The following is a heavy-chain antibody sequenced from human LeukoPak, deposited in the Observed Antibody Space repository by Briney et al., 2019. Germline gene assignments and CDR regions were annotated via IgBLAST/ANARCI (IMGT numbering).Heavy chain of an antibody. Sequence: PSETLSLTCTVSGGSISSGGYYWSWIRQHPGKGLEWIGEIYHSGSTHYNPSLKSRVTISVDKSKNQFSLRVSSVTAADTAVYYCATYYESTGYRFDYWGQGTLATVSS. V-gene: IGHV4-31*09. D-gene: IGHD3-22*01. CDR3: ATYYESTGYRFDY. CDR1: GGSISSGGYY. J-gene: IGHJ4*02. CDR2: IYHSGST.